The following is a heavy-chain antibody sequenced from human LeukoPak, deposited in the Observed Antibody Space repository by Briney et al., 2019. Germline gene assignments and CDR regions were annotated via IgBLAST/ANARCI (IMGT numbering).Heavy chain of an antibody. Sequence: GGSLGLSCSVSGFSSSSYAMHWVRQAPGKGLEYVSSISSNGGSTYYLGSVKGRFTISRDNSKSTLYLQMSSLRAEDTAVYYCVKDRWVDYWGQGTLVTVSS. V-gene: IGHV3-64D*08. CDR3: VKDRWVDY. CDR2: ISSNGGST. D-gene: IGHD1-26*01. CDR1: GFSSSSYA. J-gene: IGHJ4*02.